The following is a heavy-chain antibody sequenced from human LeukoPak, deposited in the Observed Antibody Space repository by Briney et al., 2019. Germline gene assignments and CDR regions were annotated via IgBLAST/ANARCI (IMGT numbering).Heavy chain of an antibody. D-gene: IGHD3-22*01. CDR2: ISGSGGST. J-gene: IGHJ4*02. Sequence: PGGSLRLSCAASGFTFSSYAMSWVRQAPGKGLEWVSAISGSGGSTYYADSVKGRFTISRDNSKNTLYLQMNSLRAEDTAVYYCAKSGHYYDSSGYYSSNLDYWGQGTLVTVSS. V-gene: IGHV3-23*01. CDR1: GFTFSSYA. CDR3: AKSGHYYDSSGYYSSNLDY.